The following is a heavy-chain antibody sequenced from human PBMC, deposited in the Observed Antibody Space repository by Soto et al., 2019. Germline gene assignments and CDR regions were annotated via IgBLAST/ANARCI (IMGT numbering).Heavy chain of an antibody. CDR2: ISYDGGNK. Sequence: AGGSLRLSCAASGFTFSSYGMHWVRQAPGKGLEWVAVISYDGGNKYYADSVKGRFTISRDNSKNTLYLQMNSLRAEDTAVYYCAKGSGYCSSSSCSREFHYYYGMDVWGQGTTVTVSS. CDR1: GFTFSSYG. V-gene: IGHV3-30*18. J-gene: IGHJ6*02. D-gene: IGHD2-2*01. CDR3: AKGSGYCSSSSCSREFHYYYGMDV.